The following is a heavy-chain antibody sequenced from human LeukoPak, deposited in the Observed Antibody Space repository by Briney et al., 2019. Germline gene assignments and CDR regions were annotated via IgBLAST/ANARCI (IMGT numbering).Heavy chain of an antibody. CDR2: ISSSGNTI. CDR3: ARELERRAPYYYYNMDV. Sequence: GGSLRLSCAASGFTFSSYEMNWVRQAPGKGLEWVSYISSSGNTIDYADSVKGRFTISRDNAKNPLYLHMNSLRAEDTAVYYCARELERRAPYYYYNMDVWGQGTTVTVSS. J-gene: IGHJ6*02. D-gene: IGHD1-1*01. CDR1: GFTFSSYE. V-gene: IGHV3-48*03.